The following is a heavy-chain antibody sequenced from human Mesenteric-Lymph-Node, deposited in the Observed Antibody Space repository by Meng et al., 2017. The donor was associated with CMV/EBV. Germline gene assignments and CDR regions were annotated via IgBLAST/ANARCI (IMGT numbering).Heavy chain of an antibody. CDR1: GDSVSSNNAA. CDR3: SRDTTALDY. V-gene: IGHV6-1*01. J-gene: IGHJ4*02. CDR2: TYYRSKWFN. Sequence: CAISGDSVSSNNAAWNWNRQSPSRGLEWLGRTYYRSKWFNDYAVSVKSRITINPDTSKNQFSLHLNSVIPEDTAVYYCSRDTTALDYWGQGTLVTVSS. D-gene: IGHD1-14*01.